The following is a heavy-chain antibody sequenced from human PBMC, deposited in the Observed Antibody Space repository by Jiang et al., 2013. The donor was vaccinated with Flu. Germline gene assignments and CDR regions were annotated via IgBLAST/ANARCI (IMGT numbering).Heavy chain of an antibody. CDR1: GGSISSYY. D-gene: IGHD3-16*01. CDR3: ARLSELYYEYGMDV. CDR2: IYYSGST. V-gene: IGHV4-59*08. J-gene: IGHJ6*04. Sequence: PGLVKPSETLSLTCTVSGGSISSYYWSWIRQPPGKGLEWIGYIYYSGSTNYNPSLKSRVTISVDTSKNQFSLKLSSVTAADTAVYYCARLSELYYEYGMDVWGKGTTVTVSS.